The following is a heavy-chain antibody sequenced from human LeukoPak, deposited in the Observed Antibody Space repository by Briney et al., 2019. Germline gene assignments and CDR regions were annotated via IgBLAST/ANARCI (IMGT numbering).Heavy chain of an antibody. V-gene: IGHV3-15*01. D-gene: IGHD3-22*01. CDR2: FKSKTDCDTT. Sequence: GGSLRLSCAASAFTVSKAWRSWVRQAPGKGLEWVGRFKSKTDCDTTDYAAPVKGRFTISRDDSKNTLYLQMNSLKTEDTAVYYCTTVYSDSGGFYFNYCDYWGQGTLVTVST. CDR1: AFTVSKAW. CDR3: TTVYSDSGGFYFNYCDY. J-gene: IGHJ4*02.